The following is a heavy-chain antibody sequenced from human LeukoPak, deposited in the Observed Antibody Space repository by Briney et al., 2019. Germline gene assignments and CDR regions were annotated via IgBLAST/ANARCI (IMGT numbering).Heavy chain of an antibody. J-gene: IGHJ5*02. CDR2: ISGSGGSI. CDR1: AFIFSGHW. V-gene: IGHV3-23*01. CDR3: TKGGIRYWFDP. Sequence: PGGSLRLSCEGSAFIFSGHWMNWVRQAPGKGLEWVTAISGSGGSIYYADSVKGRFTISRDNPKNTLYLQMNSLRAEDTAVYYCTKGGIRYWFDPWGQGTLVTVSS. D-gene: IGHD3-16*02.